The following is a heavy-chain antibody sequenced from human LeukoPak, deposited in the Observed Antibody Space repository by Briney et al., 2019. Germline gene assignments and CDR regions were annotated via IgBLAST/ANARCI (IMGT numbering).Heavy chain of an antibody. Sequence: SQTLSLTCAVSGGSISSGGYSWSWIRQPPGKGLEWIVYIYHSGSTYYNPSLKSRVTISVDRSKNQFSLKLSSVTAADTAVYYCARAVGYCSGGSCRTSAFDIWGQGTMVTVSS. CDR2: IYHSGST. D-gene: IGHD2-15*01. V-gene: IGHV4-30-2*01. J-gene: IGHJ3*02. CDR1: GGSISSGGYS. CDR3: ARAVGYCSGGSCRTSAFDI.